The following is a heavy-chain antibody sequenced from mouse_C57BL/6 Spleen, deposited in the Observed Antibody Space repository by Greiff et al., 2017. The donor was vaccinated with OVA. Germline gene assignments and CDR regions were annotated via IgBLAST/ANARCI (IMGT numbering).Heavy chain of an antibody. CDR2: IRNKANGYTT. D-gene: IGHD1-1*01. CDR3: ARSPYYYGSSGGFDV. CDR1: GFTFTDYY. Sequence: EVQLVESGGGLVQPGGSLSLSCAASGFTFTDYYMSWVRQPPGKALEWLGFIRNKANGYTTEYSASVKGRFTISRDNSQSILYLQMNALRAEDSATYYCARSPYYYGSSGGFDVWGTGTTVTVSS. J-gene: IGHJ1*03. V-gene: IGHV7-3*01.